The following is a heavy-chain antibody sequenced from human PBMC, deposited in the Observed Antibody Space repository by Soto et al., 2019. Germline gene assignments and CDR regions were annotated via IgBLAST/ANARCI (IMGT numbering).Heavy chain of an antibody. V-gene: IGHV5-51*01. D-gene: IGHD5-18*01. J-gene: IGHJ4*02. CDR1: GYSFTSYW. CDR2: IYPGDSDT. CDR3: ARGLYTYGLDY. Sequence: ESLTISLKGSGYSFTSYWIGLVRQMPGKGLEWMGIIYPGDSDTRSSPSFQGQVTFSADKSISTAYLQWSSLRASDTAMYFCARGLYTYGLDYWGQGTLVTVSS.